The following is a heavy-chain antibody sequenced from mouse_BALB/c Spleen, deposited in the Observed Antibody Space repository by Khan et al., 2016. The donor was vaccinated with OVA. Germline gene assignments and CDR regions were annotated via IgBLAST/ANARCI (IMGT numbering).Heavy chain of an antibody. V-gene: IGHV1-7*01. Sequence: QVQLKESGAELAKPGASVKMSCKASGYTFTSYWMHFVQQRPGQGLEWIGYINPSTGYTEYNQRFKDKATLTADKSSSTAYMQLSSLTSEESAVYYCANHGSSSAWLTYWGQGSLVTVSA. CDR1: GYTFTSYW. CDR2: INPSTGYT. J-gene: IGHJ3*01. D-gene: IGHD1-1*01. CDR3: ANHGSSSAWLTY.